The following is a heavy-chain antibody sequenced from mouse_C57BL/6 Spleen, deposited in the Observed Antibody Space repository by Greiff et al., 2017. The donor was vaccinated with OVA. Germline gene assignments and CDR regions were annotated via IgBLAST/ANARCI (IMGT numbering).Heavy chain of an antibody. CDR3: ARDPGRGDFDV. Sequence: EVQLMESGGGLVKPGGSLKLSCAASGFTFSSYAMSWVRQTPEKRLEWVATISDGGSYTYYPDNVKGRFTISRDNAKNNLYLQMSHLKSEDTAMYYCARDPGRGDFDVWGTGTTVTVSS. D-gene: IGHD1-1*01. CDR1: GFTFSSYA. J-gene: IGHJ1*03. V-gene: IGHV5-4*01. CDR2: ISDGGSYT.